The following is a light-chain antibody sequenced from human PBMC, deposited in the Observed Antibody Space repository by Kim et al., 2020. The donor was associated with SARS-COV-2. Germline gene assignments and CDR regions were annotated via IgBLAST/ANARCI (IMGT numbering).Light chain of an antibody. CDR3: QQYGSSPPIT. CDR2: GAS. Sequence: PGEMAALSCRASQRVSSSYLAWYQQKPGQAPRLLIYGASNRATGIPDRFSGSESGTDFTLTINRLEPEDFAVYYCQQYGSSPPITFGQGTRLEIK. J-gene: IGKJ5*01. CDR1: QRVSSSY. V-gene: IGKV3-20*01.